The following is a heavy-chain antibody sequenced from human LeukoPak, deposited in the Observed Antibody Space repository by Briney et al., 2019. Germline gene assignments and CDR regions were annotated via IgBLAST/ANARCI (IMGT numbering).Heavy chain of an antibody. V-gene: IGHV3-74*01. Sequence: GGSLRLSCAASGFTFSRSWMHWVRQAPGKGLVWVSRINDDGSSTTYADSVKGRFTISRDNSKNTLYLQMNSLRAEDTAVYYCARVMGYYYDSSGYSYDAFDIWGQGTMVTVSS. D-gene: IGHD3-22*01. CDR2: INDDGSST. J-gene: IGHJ3*02. CDR3: ARVMGYYYDSSGYSYDAFDI. CDR1: GFTFSRSW.